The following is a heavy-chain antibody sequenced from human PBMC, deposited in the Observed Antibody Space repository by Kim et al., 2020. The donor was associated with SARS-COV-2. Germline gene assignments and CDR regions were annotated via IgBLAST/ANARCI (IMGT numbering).Heavy chain of an antibody. CDR3: AGYLGYCSSTSCHALYGMDV. CDR2: ISGSGGST. CDR1: GFTFSSYA. V-gene: IGHV3-23*01. J-gene: IGHJ6*02. D-gene: IGHD2-2*01. Sequence: GGSLRLSCAASGFTFSSYAMSWVRQAPGKGLEWVSAISGSGGSTYYADSVKGRFTISRDNSKNMLYLQMNSLRAEDTAVYYCAGYLGYCSSTSCHALYGMDVWGQGTTVTVSS.